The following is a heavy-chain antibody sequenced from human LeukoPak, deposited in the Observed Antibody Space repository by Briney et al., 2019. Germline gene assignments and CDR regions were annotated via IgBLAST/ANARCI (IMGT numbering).Heavy chain of an antibody. Sequence: GGSLRLSCAASGFTFSSYWMHWVRQAPGKGLEWVSAISGSGGSTYCADSVKGRFTISRDNSKNTLYLQMNSLRAEDTAVYYCAKESRITMIVVVIPRFDYWGQGTLVTVSS. D-gene: IGHD3-22*01. CDR3: AKESRITMIVVVIPRFDY. J-gene: IGHJ4*02. CDR1: GFTFSSYW. CDR2: ISGSGGST. V-gene: IGHV3-23*01.